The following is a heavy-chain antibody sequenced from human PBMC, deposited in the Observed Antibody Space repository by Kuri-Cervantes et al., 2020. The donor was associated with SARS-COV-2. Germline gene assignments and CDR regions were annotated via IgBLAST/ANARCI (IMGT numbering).Heavy chain of an antibody. CDR1: GFTVSSNY. V-gene: IGHV3-53*05. Sequence: GESLKISCAASGFTVSSNYMSWVRQAPGKGLEWVSVIYSGGSTYYADSVKGRFTISRDNSKNTLYLQMNSLRAEDTAVYYYAKGLGYYYGMDVWGQGTTVTVSS. D-gene: IGHD6-6*01. J-gene: IGHJ6*02. CDR3: AKGLGYYYGMDV. CDR2: IYSGGST.